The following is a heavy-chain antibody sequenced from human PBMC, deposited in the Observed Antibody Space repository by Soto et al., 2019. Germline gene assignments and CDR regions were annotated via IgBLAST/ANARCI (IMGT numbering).Heavy chain of an antibody. V-gene: IGHV1-46*01. CDR3: VRQWPGSV. D-gene: IGHD6-19*01. CDR2: INPSGGST. Sequence: QVQLVQSGAEVKKPGASVKVSCKASGYTFTSYHMHWVRQAPGQGLEWVGIINPSGGSTTNVQKFQGRVTLTSDTSTNTVYMELRSLRSEDTAVYYCVRQWPGSVWGQGTTVTVSS. CDR1: GYTFTSYH. J-gene: IGHJ6*02.